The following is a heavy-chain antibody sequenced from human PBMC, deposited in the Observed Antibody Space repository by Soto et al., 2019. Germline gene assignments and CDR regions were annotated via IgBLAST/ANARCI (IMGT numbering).Heavy chain of an antibody. CDR3: VKGGASYTSSWYAH. CDR2: ISDSGGSI. V-gene: IGHV3-23*01. J-gene: IGHJ5*02. D-gene: IGHD6-13*01. CDR1: GFTFSNYA. Sequence: EVQLLESGGGLVQPGESLTLSCAASGFTFSNYAMHWVRQAPGKGLNWVSTISDSGGSIYYIDSVRGRFTISRDSSKNTLYLKMNSLRVEDTAIYYCVKGGASYTSSWYAHWGRGILVTVSS.